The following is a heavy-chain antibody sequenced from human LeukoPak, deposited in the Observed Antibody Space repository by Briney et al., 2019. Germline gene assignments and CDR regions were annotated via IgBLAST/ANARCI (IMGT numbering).Heavy chain of an antibody. D-gene: IGHD5-18*01. Sequence: GGSLRLSCAASGFTFSSYAMSWVRQAPGKGLEWVASINPDGNKKYSADSVKGRFTISRDNAENSLYLQMDSLRVEDTAFYYCARDLAYSRLDYWGQGMLVTVSS. CDR3: ARDLAYSRLDY. J-gene: IGHJ4*02. CDR1: GFTFSSYA. CDR2: INPDGNKK. V-gene: IGHV3-7*01.